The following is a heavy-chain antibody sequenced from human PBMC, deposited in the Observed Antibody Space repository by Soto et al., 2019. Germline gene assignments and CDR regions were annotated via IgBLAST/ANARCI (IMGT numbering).Heavy chain of an antibody. V-gene: IGHV3-23*01. J-gene: IGHJ4*02. CDR3: AKDRYGDYGGIDY. D-gene: IGHD4-17*01. CDR2: ITGSGGST. CDR1: GFPFSTYA. Sequence: GGSLRLSCAASGFPFSTYAMIWVRPAPGKGLEWVSVITGSGGSTYYADSVKGRFTISRDTSKNTLFLQMNSLRAEDTAVYYCAKDRYGDYGGIDYWGQGTMVTVSS.